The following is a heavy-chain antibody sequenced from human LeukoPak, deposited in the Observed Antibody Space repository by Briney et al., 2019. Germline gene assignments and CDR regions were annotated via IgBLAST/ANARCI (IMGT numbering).Heavy chain of an antibody. D-gene: IGHD6-19*01. CDR2: ISGDGTVT. CDR3: VKGGQWLITN. J-gene: IGHJ4*02. CDR1: GFTFDGYV. V-gene: IGHV3-43*02. Sequence: GESLKISCAASGFTFDGYVMHWVRQPPGKGLEWVSLISGDGTVTYYVDSVKGRFTISRDNSKNSLYLQMNSLRSEDTAVYFCVKGGQWLITNWGQGTPVTVSS.